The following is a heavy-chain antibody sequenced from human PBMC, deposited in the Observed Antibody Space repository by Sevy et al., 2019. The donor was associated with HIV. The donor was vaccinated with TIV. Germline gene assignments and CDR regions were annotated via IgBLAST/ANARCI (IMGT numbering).Heavy chain of an antibody. J-gene: IGHJ4*02. V-gene: IGHV3-48*03. CDR1: GFIFSSYE. Sequence: GGSLRLSCAASGFIFSSYEMSWVRQAPGKGLEWVSHISQSGGTTYYSDSVKGRFTISRDNAKNSLYLQMNSLRAEDTAIYYCARDLPPSATTVAHFHYWGQGTLVTVSS. CDR3: ARDLPPSATTVAHFHY. D-gene: IGHD4-17*01. CDR2: ISQSGGTT.